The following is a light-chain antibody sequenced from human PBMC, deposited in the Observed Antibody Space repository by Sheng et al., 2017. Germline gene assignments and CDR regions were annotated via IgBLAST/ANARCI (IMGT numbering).Light chain of an antibody. J-gene: IGKJ1*01. CDR1: QSVGSN. CDR3: QQYNDWPPWT. CDR2: STS. Sequence: EIVMTQSPATLSVSPGERATLSCRASQSVGSNLAWYQQKPGQAPRLLIYSTSTRAPGIPVRFSGSGSGTEFTLTISSLQSEDFAVYYCQQYNDWPPWTFGQGTKVELK. V-gene: IGKV3-15*01.